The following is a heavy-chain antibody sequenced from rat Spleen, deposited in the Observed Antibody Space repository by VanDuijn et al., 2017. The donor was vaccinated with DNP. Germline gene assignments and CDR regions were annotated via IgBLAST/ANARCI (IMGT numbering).Heavy chain of an antibody. J-gene: IGHJ2*01. CDR2: VTTAGNT. CDR1: GLSITNTFN. D-gene: IGHD4-4*01. V-gene: IGHV3-3*01. Sequence: EVLLQESGPGLVKPSQSLSLTCSVTGLSITNTFNWSCIRRFPGNRLEWKGYVTTAGNTDYNPSLNSRISITTDTSKNQFFLQVNSVTTEDTATYYCAIQLGVFDYWGRGVMVTVSS. CDR3: AIQLGVFDY.